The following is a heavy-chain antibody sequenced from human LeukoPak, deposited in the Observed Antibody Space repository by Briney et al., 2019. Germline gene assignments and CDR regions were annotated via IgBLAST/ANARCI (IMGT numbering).Heavy chain of an antibody. CDR3: TRLRLEKRDYYGSGSYFDY. CDR1: GFTFGDYA. V-gene: IGHV3-49*04. J-gene: IGHJ4*02. D-gene: IGHD3-10*01. CDR2: IRSKAYGGTT. Sequence: PGGSLRLSCTASGFTFGDYAMSWVRQAPGKGREWVGFIRSKAYGGTTEYAASVKGRFTISRDDSKTIAYLQMNSLKAEDTAVYYCTRLRLEKRDYYGSGSYFDYWGQGTLATVSS.